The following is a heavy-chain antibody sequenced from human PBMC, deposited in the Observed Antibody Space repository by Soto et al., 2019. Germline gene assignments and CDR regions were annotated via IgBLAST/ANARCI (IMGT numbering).Heavy chain of an antibody. J-gene: IGHJ3*02. Sequence: PGGSLRLSCEASRYTLKNYMMTLVLQPPGKGLEWVPQISIGSSSMDHADSVKGRFTISRDNAKNSLYLQMNSLGAEDTAVYFCARDQLYCYKSLARLLYGLDIWGQGTIVTGSS. D-gene: IGHD2-21*01. CDR3: ARDQLYCYKSLARLLYGLDI. CDR1: RYTLKNYM. CDR2: ISIGSSSM. V-gene: IGHV3-48*01.